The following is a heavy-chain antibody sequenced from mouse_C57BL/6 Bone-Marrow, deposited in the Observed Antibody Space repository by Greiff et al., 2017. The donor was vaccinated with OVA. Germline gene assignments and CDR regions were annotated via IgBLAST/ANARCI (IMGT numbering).Heavy chain of an antibody. CDR3: ARWEGKNCFDY. V-gene: IGHV1-52*01. D-gene: IGHD4-1*01. Sequence: QVQLQQPGAELVRPGSSVKLSCKASGYTFTSYWMHWVKQRPIQGLEWIGNIDPSDSETHYNQKFKDKATLTVDKSSSTAYMQLSSLTSEDSAVYYCARWEGKNCFDYWGQGTTLTVSS. CDR1: GYTFTSYW. CDR2: IDPSDSET. J-gene: IGHJ2*01.